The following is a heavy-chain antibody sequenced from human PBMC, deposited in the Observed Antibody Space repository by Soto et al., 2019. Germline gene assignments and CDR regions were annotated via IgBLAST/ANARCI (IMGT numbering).Heavy chain of an antibody. CDR1: GGSISSYY. V-gene: IGHV4-59*01. CDR3: ASGGGYSYGHFDY. Sequence: QVQLQESGPGLVKPSETLSLTCTVSGGSISSYYWSWIRQPPGKGLEWIGYIYYSGSTNYNPSLKSRVTISVDTSKNQFSLKLSSVTAADTAVYYCASGGGYSYGHFDYWGQGTLVTVSS. CDR2: IYYSGST. D-gene: IGHD5-18*01. J-gene: IGHJ4*02.